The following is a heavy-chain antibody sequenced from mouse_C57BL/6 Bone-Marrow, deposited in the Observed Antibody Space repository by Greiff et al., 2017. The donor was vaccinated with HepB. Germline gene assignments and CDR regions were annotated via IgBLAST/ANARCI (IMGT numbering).Heavy chain of an antibody. V-gene: IGHV1-85*01. Sequence: QVQLQQPGAELVKPGASVKVSCKASGYTFTSYDINWVKQRPGQGIEWVGWIYPRDGSTKYNEKFKGKATLTVDTSTSTAYMELHSLTSEDSAVYFCARMDSNYFDYWGQGTTLTVSS. J-gene: IGHJ2*01. CDR3: ARMDSNYFDY. D-gene: IGHD2-5*01. CDR2: IYPRDGST. CDR1: GYTFTSYD.